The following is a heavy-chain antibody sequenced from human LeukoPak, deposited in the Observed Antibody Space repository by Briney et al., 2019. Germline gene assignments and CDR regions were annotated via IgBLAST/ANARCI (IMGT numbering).Heavy chain of an antibody. Sequence: PSETLSLTCTVSGGSISSYYWSWIRQPPGKGLEWIGYIYYSGSTNYNPSLKSRVTISVDTSKNQFSLKPSSVTAADTAVYYCARDLSRRGATTLWFDPWGQGTLVTVSS. D-gene: IGHD1-26*01. V-gene: IGHV4-59*01. J-gene: IGHJ5*02. CDR1: GGSISSYY. CDR2: IYYSGST. CDR3: ARDLSRRGATTLWFDP.